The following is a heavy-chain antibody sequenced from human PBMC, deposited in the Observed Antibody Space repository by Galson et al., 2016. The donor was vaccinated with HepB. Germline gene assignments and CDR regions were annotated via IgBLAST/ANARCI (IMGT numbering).Heavy chain of an antibody. D-gene: IGHD2-21*02. J-gene: IGHJ4*02. CDR1: GFTFSSYG. CDR2: ISGDGATT. Sequence: SLRLSCAASGFTFSSYGMTWVRQAPGKRLEWVAGISGDGATTYYADSVRGRFTISRDISKNTLYLHMNSLRVEDAAIYYCAKAGCGNCYSPDSWGQGTLLTVSS. CDR3: AKAGCGNCYSPDS. V-gene: IGHV3-23*01.